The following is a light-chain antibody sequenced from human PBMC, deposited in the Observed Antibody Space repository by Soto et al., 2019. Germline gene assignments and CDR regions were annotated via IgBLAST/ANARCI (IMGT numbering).Light chain of an antibody. J-gene: IGKJ2*01. V-gene: IGKV1-39*01. Sequence: DIQMTQSPSSLSASVGDRVTITCRASQSIYSSLNWYHQKPGKAPKLLIYAASNLQSGVPSRFSGSGSGTDFTISISSLQPEDFATYYCKQSYSAPYTFGQGTKLEI. CDR3: KQSYSAPYT. CDR2: AAS. CDR1: QSIYSS.